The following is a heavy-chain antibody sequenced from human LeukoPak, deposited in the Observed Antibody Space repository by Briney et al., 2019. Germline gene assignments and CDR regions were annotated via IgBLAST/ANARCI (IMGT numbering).Heavy chain of an antibody. D-gene: IGHD4-11*01. V-gene: IGHV4-39*01. CDR3: ARHVTTGYYYYYYMDV. Sequence: SETLSLTCTVSGGSISSSSYYWGWIRQPPGKGLEWIGSIYYSGSTYYNPSLKSRVTISVDTSKNQFSLKLSSVTAADTAVYYCARHVTTGYYYYYYMDVWGKGTTVTVSS. CDR2: IYYSGST. J-gene: IGHJ6*03. CDR1: GGSISSSSYY.